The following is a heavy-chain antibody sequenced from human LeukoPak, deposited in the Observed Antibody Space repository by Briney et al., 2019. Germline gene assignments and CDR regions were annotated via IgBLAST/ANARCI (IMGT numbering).Heavy chain of an antibody. CDR3: TKGTCGADCYTRDS. CDR1: GFTFSNYA. D-gene: IGHD2-21*02. Sequence: GGSLRLSCAASGFTFSNYAMAWVRQAPEKGLEWVSGISGSGVATYYADSVKGLFTISRDNSKNTLFLQMNSLRADDTAVYFCTKGTCGADCYTRDSWGQGGLVAVCS. CDR2: ISGSGVAT. J-gene: IGHJ4*02. V-gene: IGHV3-23*01.